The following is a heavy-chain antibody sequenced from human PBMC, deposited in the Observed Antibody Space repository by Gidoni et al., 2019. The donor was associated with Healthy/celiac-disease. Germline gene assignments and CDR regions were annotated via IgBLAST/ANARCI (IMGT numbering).Heavy chain of an antibody. Sequence: QVQLQQWGAGLFQPSETLSLTCAVHGGSFRCYYWSWIRPPPGKGLEWSGEINHSGSTNYNPSLKSRVTISVDTSKNQFSLKLSSVTAADTAVYYCARLTTVTPIYYYYGMDVWGQGTTVTVSS. CDR3: ARLTTVTPIYYYYGMDV. D-gene: IGHD4-17*01. CDR2: INHSGST. V-gene: IGHV4-34*01. J-gene: IGHJ6*02. CDR1: GGSFRCYY.